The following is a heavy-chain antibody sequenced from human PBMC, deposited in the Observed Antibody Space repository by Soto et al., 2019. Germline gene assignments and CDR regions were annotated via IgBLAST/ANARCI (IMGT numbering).Heavy chain of an antibody. J-gene: IGHJ5*02. CDR1: GGTFSSYA. Sequence: QVQLVQSGAEVKKPGSSVKVSCKASGGTFSSYAISWVRQAPGQGLEWMGGIIPIFGTANYAQKFQGRVTITADESTSTAYMELSSLRSEDTAVYYCARVPYSYSSSWYWFDPWGQGTPVTVSS. CDR2: IIPIFGTA. CDR3: ARVPYSYSSSWYWFDP. D-gene: IGHD6-13*01. V-gene: IGHV1-69*01.